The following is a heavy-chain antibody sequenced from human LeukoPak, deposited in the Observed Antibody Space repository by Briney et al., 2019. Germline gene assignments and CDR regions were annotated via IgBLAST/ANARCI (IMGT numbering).Heavy chain of an antibody. D-gene: IGHD3-3*01. CDR1: GYTFTSYY. CDR2: INPSGGST. CDR3: AGTRLLWPPGGY. V-gene: IGHV1-46*01. J-gene: IGHJ4*02. Sequence: ASVKVSCKASGYTFTSYYMHWVRQAPGQGLEWMGIINPSGGSTSYAQKFQGRVTMTRDMSTSTVYMELSSLRSEDTAVYYCAGTRLLWPPGGYWGQGTLVTVSS.